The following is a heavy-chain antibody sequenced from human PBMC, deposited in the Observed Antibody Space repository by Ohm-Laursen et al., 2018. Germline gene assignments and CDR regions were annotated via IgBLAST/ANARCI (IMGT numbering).Heavy chain of an antibody. CDR1: GFTFDNYA. CDR3: AKVASGGYYYFDY. D-gene: IGHD1-26*01. J-gene: IGHJ4*02. V-gene: IGHV3-9*01. CDR2: ISWNSGSI. Sequence: SSLRLSCAASGFTFDNYAMHWVRQAPGKGLEWVSGISWNSGSIGYADSVKGRFTISRDNAKSSLYLQMNSLRAEDTALYYCAKVASGGYYYFDYWGQGTLVTVSS.